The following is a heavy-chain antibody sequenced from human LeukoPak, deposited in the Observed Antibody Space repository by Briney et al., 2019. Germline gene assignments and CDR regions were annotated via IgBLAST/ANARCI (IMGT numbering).Heavy chain of an antibody. Sequence: PSETLSLTCTVSGVSVSSYYWSWIRQHLGKGLEWIGYIYYSGSTNYNPSLKSRVTISVDTSKNQFSLKLSSVTTADTAVYYCARGGHDLQAYYYYYMDVWGKGTTVTESS. CDR1: GVSVSSYY. CDR3: ARGGHDLQAYYYYYMDV. J-gene: IGHJ6*03. CDR2: IYYSGST. D-gene: IGHD4-11*01. V-gene: IGHV4-59*02.